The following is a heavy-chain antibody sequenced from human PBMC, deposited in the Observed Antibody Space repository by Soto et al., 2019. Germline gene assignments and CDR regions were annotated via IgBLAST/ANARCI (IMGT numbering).Heavy chain of an antibody. Sequence: EVQLVQSGAEVKKPGESLKISCKGSGYSFTSYWIGWVRQMPGKGLEWMGIIYPGDSDTRYSPSFQGQVTISADKSISTGYLQWSSLKASDTAMYYCARPEGYCSSTSCPPRYWGQGTLVTVSS. V-gene: IGHV5-51*03. CDR2: IYPGDSDT. CDR1: GYSFTSYW. CDR3: ARPEGYCSSTSCPPRY. D-gene: IGHD2-2*01. J-gene: IGHJ4*02.